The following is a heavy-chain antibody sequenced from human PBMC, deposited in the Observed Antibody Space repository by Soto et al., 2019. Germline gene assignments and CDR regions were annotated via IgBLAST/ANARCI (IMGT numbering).Heavy chain of an antibody. CDR3: ASVCGCYCHYGMDV. Sequence: WTWIRQHPGKGLEWIGYIYYSGSTYYNPSLKSRVTMSVDTSKIQFCLKLSSVTAADTSVYYCASVCGCYCHYGMDVLGQGTTATVT. D-gene: IGHD2-21*01. V-gene: IGHV4-31*02. CDR2: IYYSGST. J-gene: IGHJ6*02.